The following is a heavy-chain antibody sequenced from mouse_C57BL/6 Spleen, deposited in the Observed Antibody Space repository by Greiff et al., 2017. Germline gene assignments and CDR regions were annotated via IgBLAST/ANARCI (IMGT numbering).Heavy chain of an antibody. CDR3: ARNYGSSPWFAY. CDR2: IYPSDSET. Sequence: VQLQQPGAELVRPGSSVKLSCKASGYTFTSYWMYWVKQRPGQGLEWIGNIYPSDSETHYNQKFKDKATLTVDKSSSTAYMQLSSLTSEDSAVYYCARNYGSSPWFAYWGQGTLVTVSA. CDR1: GYTFTSYW. D-gene: IGHD1-1*01. V-gene: IGHV1-61*01. J-gene: IGHJ3*01.